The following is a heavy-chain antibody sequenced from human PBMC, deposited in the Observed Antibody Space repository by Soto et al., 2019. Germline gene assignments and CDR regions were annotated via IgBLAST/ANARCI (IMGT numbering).Heavy chain of an antibody. J-gene: IGHJ3*01. CDR2: IRNKAQGYTT. CDR1: GFTFSDHY. V-gene: IGHV3-72*01. D-gene: IGHD6-13*01. Sequence: HPGGSLRLSFAASGFTFSDHYMDWVRQAPGKGLEWVGRIRNKAQGYTTEYAASVKGRFTISRDDSKNSLYLQMNSLITEDTAVYYCARVRSSSWGLDVSDFWGQGKMVTVSS. CDR3: ARVRSSSWGLDVSDF.